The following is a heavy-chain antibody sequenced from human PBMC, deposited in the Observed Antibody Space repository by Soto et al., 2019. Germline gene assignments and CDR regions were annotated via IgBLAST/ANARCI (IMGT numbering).Heavy chain of an antibody. CDR2: ISGSGGRT. CDR1: GVTFSTYA. V-gene: IGHV3-23*01. Sequence: LESGGGLVQPGGYLRLSCATYGVTFSTYAMSWVRQAPGKGLEWVSGISGSGGRTYSAAYVKGRFTLSRDNSKKPLSLQIYSLRAEATAVNYSMKFRPGTSVEGVLDICGEGTMVNVAS. D-gene: IGHD1-26*01. CDR3: MKFRPGTSVEGVLDI. J-gene: IGHJ3*02.